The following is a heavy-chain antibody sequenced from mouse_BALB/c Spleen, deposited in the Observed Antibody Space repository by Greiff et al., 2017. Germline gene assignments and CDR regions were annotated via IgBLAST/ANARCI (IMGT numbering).Heavy chain of an antibody. J-gene: IGHJ2*01. CDR1: GYTFTSYW. D-gene: IGHD2-10*01. V-gene: IGHV1-5*01. CDR3: TRETYYGNYVFDY. Sequence: VQLKESGTVLARPGASVKMSCKASGYTFTSYWMHWVKQRPGQGLEWIGAIYPGNSDTSYNQKFKGKAKLTAVTSTSTAYMELSSLTNEDSAVYYCTRETYYGNYVFDYWGQGTTLTVSS. CDR2: IYPGNSDT.